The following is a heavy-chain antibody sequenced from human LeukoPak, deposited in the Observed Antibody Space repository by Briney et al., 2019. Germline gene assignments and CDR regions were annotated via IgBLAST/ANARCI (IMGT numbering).Heavy chain of an antibody. D-gene: IGHD2-2*02. V-gene: IGHV3-21*01. CDR2: ISSSSSYI. CDR3: ASIVVPAAIYYGMDV. CDR1: GFTFSSYG. J-gene: IGHJ6*02. Sequence: GRSLRLSCAASGFTFSSYGMHWVRQAPGKGLEWVSSISSSSSYIYYADSVKGRFTISRDNAKNSLYLQMNSLRAEDTAVYYCASIVVPAAIYYGMDVWGQGTTVTVSS.